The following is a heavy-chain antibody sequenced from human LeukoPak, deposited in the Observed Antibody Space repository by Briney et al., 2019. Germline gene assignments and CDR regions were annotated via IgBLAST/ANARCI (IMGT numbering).Heavy chain of an antibody. CDR1: GYSFTSYW. J-gene: IGHJ4*02. CDR3: ARLLYSGSWYYFDY. D-gene: IGHD6-13*01. V-gene: IGHV5-51*01. Sequence: GASLKISCEGSGYSFTSYWIGWLRHMGKKRQEWIGIIYPGDSKTKYSPSFQGQATTSADKSIRPAYLQWTSLKPPDTAMYSCARLLYSGSWYYFDYWGQGTLVTVSS. CDR2: IYPGDSKT.